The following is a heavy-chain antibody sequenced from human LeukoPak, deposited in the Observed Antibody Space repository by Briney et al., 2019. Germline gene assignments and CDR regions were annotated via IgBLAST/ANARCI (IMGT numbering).Heavy chain of an antibody. CDR3: ARGDYHDY. D-gene: IGHD3-16*01. J-gene: IGHJ4*02. CDR2: INHSGST. V-gene: IGHV4-34*01. CDR1: GGSFSGYY. Sequence: SETLSLTCAAYGGSFSGYYWSWIRQPPGKGLEWIGEINHSGSTNYNPSLKSRVTISVDTSKNQFSLKLSSVTAADTAVYYCARGDYHDYWGQGTLVTVSS.